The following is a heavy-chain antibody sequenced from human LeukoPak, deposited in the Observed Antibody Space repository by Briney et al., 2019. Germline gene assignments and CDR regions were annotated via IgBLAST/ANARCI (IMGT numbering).Heavy chain of an antibody. CDR2: ISSSSSTI. CDR1: GFTLSIYS. V-gene: IGHV3-48*01. CDR3: ARDLPYCGGDCLTFDY. D-gene: IGHD2-21*01. Sequence: GGSLRLSCAASGFTLSIYSMNWVRQAPGKGLEWVSYISSSSSTIYYADSVKGRFTISRDNAKNSLYLQMNSLRAEDTAVYYCARDLPYCGGDCLTFDYWGQGTLVTVSS. J-gene: IGHJ4*02.